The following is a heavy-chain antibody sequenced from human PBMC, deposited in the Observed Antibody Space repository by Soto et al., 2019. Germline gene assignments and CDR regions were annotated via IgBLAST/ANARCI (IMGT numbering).Heavy chain of an antibody. CDR2: FDPEDGET. V-gene: IGHV1-24*01. D-gene: IGHD2-2*01. CDR3: ATYCSSTSCPSWFDP. CDR1: GYTLTELS. J-gene: IGHJ5*02. Sequence: ASVKVSCKVSGYTLTELSMHWVRQAPGKGLEWMGGFDPEDGETIYAQKFQGRVTMTEDTSTDTAYMELSSLRSEDTAVYYCATYCSSTSCPSWFDPWGQGTLVTVSS.